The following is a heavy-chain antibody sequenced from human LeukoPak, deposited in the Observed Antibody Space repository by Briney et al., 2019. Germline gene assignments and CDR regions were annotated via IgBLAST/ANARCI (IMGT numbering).Heavy chain of an antibody. V-gene: IGHV4-4*07. Sequence: PSETLSLTCTVSGGSTSSYYWSWIRQPAGKGLQWIGRIYTSGSTNCNPSLKSRVTMSVDTSKNQLSLKLSSVTAADTAVYYCAREGYYDSSGYYPENWGQGTLVTVSS. J-gene: IGHJ4*02. CDR2: IYTSGST. D-gene: IGHD3-22*01. CDR3: AREGYYDSSGYYPEN. CDR1: GGSTSSYY.